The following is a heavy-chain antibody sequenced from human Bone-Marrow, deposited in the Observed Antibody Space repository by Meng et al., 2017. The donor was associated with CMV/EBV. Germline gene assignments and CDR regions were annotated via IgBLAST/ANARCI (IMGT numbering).Heavy chain of an antibody. CDR1: GYTFTGYY. J-gene: IGHJ4*02. D-gene: IGHD3-3*01. CDR2: INPNSGGT. CDR3: ARDPSLRRFLEWLLNY. V-gene: IGHV1-2*02. Sequence: ASVKVSCKASGYTFTGYYIHWVRQAPGQGLEWMGWINPNSGGTSYAQKFQGRVTMTRDTSISTAYMELSKLRSEDTAVDYFARDPSLRRFLEWLLNYWGQGTLVTVSS.